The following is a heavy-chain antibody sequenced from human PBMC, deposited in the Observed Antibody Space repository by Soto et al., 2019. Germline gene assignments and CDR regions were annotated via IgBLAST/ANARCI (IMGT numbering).Heavy chain of an antibody. J-gene: IGHJ6*02. D-gene: IGHD5-18*01. CDR3: ARNRYGYWGYYYYGMDV. CDR1: GGTFSSYA. Sequence: QVQLVQSGAEVKKPGSSVKVSCKASGGTFSSYAISWVRQAPGQGLEWMGGIIPIFGTANYAQKFQVRVTITADESTSTAYIELSSLRSEDTAVYYCARNRYGYWGYYYYGMDVWGQGTTVTVSS. V-gene: IGHV1-69*12. CDR2: IIPIFGTA.